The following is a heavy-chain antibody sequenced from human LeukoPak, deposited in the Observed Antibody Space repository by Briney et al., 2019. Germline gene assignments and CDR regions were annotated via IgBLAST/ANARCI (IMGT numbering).Heavy chain of an antibody. CDR2: ISAYNGNT. CDR3: ARDGIVTVPPYGMDV. Sequence: ASVKVSCKASGYTFTSYGISWVRQAPGQGLEWMGWISAYNGNTNYAQKLQGRVTITTGTSTSTAYMELRSLRSDDTAVYYCARDGIVTVPPYGMDVRGQGTTVTVSS. V-gene: IGHV1-18*01. J-gene: IGHJ6*02. CDR1: GYTFTSYG. D-gene: IGHD1-14*01.